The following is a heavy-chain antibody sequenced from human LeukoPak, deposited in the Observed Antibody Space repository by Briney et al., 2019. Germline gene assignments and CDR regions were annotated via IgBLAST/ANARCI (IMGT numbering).Heavy chain of an antibody. J-gene: IGHJ3*02. Sequence: GGSLRLSCAASGFAFSTYDMHWVRQATGKGLEWVSAIGVAGDTYYPGSVKGRFTISRENAKNSLYLQMNSLRAGDTAVYYCARGFVHAFDIWGQGEMVTVSS. V-gene: IGHV3-13*04. CDR1: GFAFSTYD. CDR2: IGVAGDT. CDR3: ARGFVHAFDI. D-gene: IGHD6-6*01.